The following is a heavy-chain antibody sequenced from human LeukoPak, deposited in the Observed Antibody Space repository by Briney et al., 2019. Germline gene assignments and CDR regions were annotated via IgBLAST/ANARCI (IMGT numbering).Heavy chain of an antibody. CDR1: GFTFSSYG. CDR2: VSDDGSNK. V-gene: IGHV3-30*18. CDR3: AKDSSSSNYYYGMDV. J-gene: IGHJ6*02. D-gene: IGHD6-6*01. Sequence: GGSLRLSCAASGFTFSSYGMHWVRQAPGKGREWVAVVSDDGSNKYYVDSVKGRVTISRDNSKNTLFLQMNSLRAEDTAVYYCAKDSSSSNYYYGMDVWGQGTTVTVSS.